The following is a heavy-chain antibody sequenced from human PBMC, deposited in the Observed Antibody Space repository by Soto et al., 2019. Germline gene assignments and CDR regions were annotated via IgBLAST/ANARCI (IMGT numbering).Heavy chain of an antibody. J-gene: IGHJ4*02. D-gene: IGHD1-26*01. CDR2: LPEIGTNT. CDR3: AKKSGVGATWYFDY. V-gene: IGHV3-23*01. CDR1: GFTFSNYG. Sequence: LRLSCAASGFTFSNYGMSWVRQAPGKGLEWVSALPEIGTNTYYADSVKGRFTISRDNSKNTLFLQINNLRAGDTAVYYCAKKSGVGATWYFDYWGQGTLVTVSS.